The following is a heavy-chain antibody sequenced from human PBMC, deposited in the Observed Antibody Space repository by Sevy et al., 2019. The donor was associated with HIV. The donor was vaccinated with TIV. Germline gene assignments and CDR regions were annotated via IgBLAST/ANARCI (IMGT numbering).Heavy chain of an antibody. V-gene: IGHV3-23*01. D-gene: IGHD3-16*02. Sequence: GGSLRLSCTDSGFNFSSYAMTWVRQAPGKGLEWVSSITGNGDTTYYVASVKGRFTISSDNTKNTLFLQTNNLRVEDTAVYYCATDAFIVGTSLGAFEIWGQGTMVTVSS. CDR2: ITGNGDTT. CDR3: ATDAFIVGTSLGAFEI. CDR1: GFNFSSYA. J-gene: IGHJ3*02.